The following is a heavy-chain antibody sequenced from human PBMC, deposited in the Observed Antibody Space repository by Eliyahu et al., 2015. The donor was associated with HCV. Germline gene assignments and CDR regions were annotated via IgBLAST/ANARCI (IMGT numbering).Heavy chain of an antibody. CDR3: VVLRYFDPPLSNHFNYYYGMDV. CDR1: GFTFSSYA. CDR2: ISSNGGST. J-gene: IGHJ6*02. Sequence: EVQLVESGGGLVQPGGSLRLSCSASGFTFSSYALXWXRQAPGKGLEYVSAISSNGGSTYYADSVKGRFTISRDNSKNTLYLQMSSLRAEDTAVYYCVVLRYFDPPLSNHFNYYYGMDVWGQGTTVTVSS. V-gene: IGHV3-64D*08. D-gene: IGHD3-9*01.